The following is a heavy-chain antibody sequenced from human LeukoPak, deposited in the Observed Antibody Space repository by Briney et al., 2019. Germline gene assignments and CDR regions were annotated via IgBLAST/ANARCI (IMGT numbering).Heavy chain of an antibody. V-gene: IGHV4-34*01. CDR1: GGSFSGYY. CDR2: INDIGNT. CDR3: ARLGSVGYYNYQYMDI. J-gene: IGHJ6*03. D-gene: IGHD3-10*01. Sequence: SETLSLTCAVYGGSFSGYYWSWIRQPPGKGLEWIGEINDIGNTNYDPSLGSRVTISVDTSKNQFSLSLTSATAADTAVYFCARLGSVGYYNYQYMDIWGNGTTVTVSS.